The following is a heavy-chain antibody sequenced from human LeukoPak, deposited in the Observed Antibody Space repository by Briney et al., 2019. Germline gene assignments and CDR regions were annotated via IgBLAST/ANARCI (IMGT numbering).Heavy chain of an antibody. Sequence: GGSLRLSCAASGFTFSSYAMSWVRQAPGKGLEWVAVISYDGSNKYYADSVKGRFTISRDNSKNTLYLQMNSLRAEDTAVYYCASGQGGGYPDDFDYWGQGTLVTVSS. CDR3: ASGQGGGYPDDFDY. D-gene: IGHD2-15*01. CDR2: ISYDGSNK. J-gene: IGHJ4*02. V-gene: IGHV3-30-3*01. CDR1: GFTFSSYA.